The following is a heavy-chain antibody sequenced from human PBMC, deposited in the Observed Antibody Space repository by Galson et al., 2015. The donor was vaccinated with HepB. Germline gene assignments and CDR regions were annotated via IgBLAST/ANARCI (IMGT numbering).Heavy chain of an antibody. J-gene: IGHJ4*02. CDR3: VRVNFGLLTGKALDY. CDR1: GFSVSGNY. CDR2: IYGGGRT. D-gene: IGHD3-9*01. V-gene: IGHV3-66*01. Sequence: SLRLSCAASGFSVSGNYMNWVRQAPGKGLEWVSFIYGGGRTYYGDSVKGRFTISRDNAKNSLSVQMTSLRNEDTAVYYCVRVNFGLLTGKALDYWGQGTLVNVSS.